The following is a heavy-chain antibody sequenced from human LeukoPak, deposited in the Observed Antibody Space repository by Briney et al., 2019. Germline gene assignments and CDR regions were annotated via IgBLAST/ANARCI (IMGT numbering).Heavy chain of an antibody. D-gene: IGHD2/OR15-2a*01. CDR2: IKQDGSEK. J-gene: IGHJ6*03. CDR3: ARVAVIYYYYMEV. V-gene: IGHV3-7*01. CDR1: GFTFSSYW. Sequence: GGSLRLSYAASGFTFSSYWMSWVRQAPGKGLEWVANIKQDGSEKYYVDSLKGRFTISRDNAKNSLYLQMNSLRAEDTAVYYCARVAVIYYYYMEVWGKGTTVTVSS.